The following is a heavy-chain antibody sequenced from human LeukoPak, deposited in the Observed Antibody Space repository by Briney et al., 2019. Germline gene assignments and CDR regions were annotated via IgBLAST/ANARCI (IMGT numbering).Heavy chain of an antibody. CDR1: GGSFSGYY. CDR3: ARGFRDIVVVPAAEPDGFDP. J-gene: IGHJ5*02. CDR2: INHSGST. D-gene: IGHD2-2*01. V-gene: IGHV4-34*01. Sequence: SETLSLTCAVYGGSFSGYYWSWIRQPPGEGLEWIGEINHSGSTNYNPSLKSRVTISVDTSKNQFSLKLSSVTAADTAVYYCARGFRDIVVVPAAEPDGFDPWGQGTLVTVSS.